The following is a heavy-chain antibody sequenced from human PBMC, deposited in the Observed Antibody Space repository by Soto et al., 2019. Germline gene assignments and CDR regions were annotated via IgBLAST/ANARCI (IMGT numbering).Heavy chain of an antibody. V-gene: IGHV3-15*01. CDR1: GFTFSNAW. CDR3: TADPLLAPIDY. Sequence: GGSLRLSCAASGFTFSNAWMSWVRQAPGKGLEWVGRIKSKTDGGTTDYAAPVKGRFTISRDDSKNTLYLQMNSLKTEDTAVYYCTADPLLAPIDYWGQGTLVTVSS. CDR2: IKSKTDGGTT. D-gene: IGHD2-21*01. J-gene: IGHJ4*02.